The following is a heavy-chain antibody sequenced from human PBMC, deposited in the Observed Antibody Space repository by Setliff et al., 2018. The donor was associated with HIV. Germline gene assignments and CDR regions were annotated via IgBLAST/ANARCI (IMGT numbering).Heavy chain of an antibody. CDR3: ARVMIGYSGYDAFDY. CDR2: LSDDGHKR. J-gene: IGHJ4*02. V-gene: IGHV3-30*07. D-gene: IGHD5-12*01. CDR1: GFTLSSYS. Sequence: PGGSLRLSCAASGFTLSSYSMHWVRQAPGRGLEWVAFLSDDGHKRYYADSVKGRFTISRDNAKNSLYLQMNSLRAEDTAVYYCARVMIGYSGYDAFDYWGRGTLVTVSS.